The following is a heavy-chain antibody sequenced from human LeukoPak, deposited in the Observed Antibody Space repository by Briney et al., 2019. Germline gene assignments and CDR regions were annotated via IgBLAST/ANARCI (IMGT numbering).Heavy chain of an antibody. CDR3: AKEMGSSWYYFDY. J-gene: IGHJ4*02. Sequence: GGSLRLSCVASGFTFSSQPMSWVRQAPGKGLDWVSAIGSSGVNRYYADSVRGRFTISRDNSKNTLYLQMNSLRAEDTAVYYCAKEMGSSWYYFDYWGQGTLVTVSS. CDR1: GFTFSSQP. CDR2: IGSSGVNR. D-gene: IGHD6-13*01. V-gene: IGHV3-23*01.